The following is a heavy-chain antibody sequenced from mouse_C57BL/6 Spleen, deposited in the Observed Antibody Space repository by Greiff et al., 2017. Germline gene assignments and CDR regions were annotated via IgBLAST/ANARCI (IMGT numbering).Heavy chain of an antibody. V-gene: IGHV14-4*01. Sequence: VQLQQSGAELVRPGASVKLSCTASGFNIKDDYMHWVKQRPEQGLEWIGWIDPENGDTEYASKFQGKATITADTSSNTAYLQLSSLTSEDTAVYYCTTYMYYVPTYYFDDWGQGTTLTVSS. J-gene: IGHJ2*01. CDR1: GFNIKDDY. CDR2: IDPENGDT. D-gene: IGHD1-1*01. CDR3: TTYMYYVPTYYFDD.